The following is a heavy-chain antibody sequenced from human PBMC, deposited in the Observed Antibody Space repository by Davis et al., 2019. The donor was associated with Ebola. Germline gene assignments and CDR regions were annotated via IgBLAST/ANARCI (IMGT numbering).Heavy chain of an antibody. D-gene: IGHD2-21*02. CDR3: ARRADCGGDCYTPYYYYGMDV. Sequence: GESLKISCKGSGYSFTSYWIGWVRQMPGKGLEWMGIIYPGDSDTRYSPSFQGHVTISADKSISTAYLQWSSLKASDTAMYYCARRADCGGDCYTPYYYYGMDVWGQGTTVTVSS. CDR1: GYSFTSYW. CDR2: IYPGDSDT. V-gene: IGHV5-51*01. J-gene: IGHJ6*02.